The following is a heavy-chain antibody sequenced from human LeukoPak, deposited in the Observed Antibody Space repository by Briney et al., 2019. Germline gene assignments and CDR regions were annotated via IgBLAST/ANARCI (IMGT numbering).Heavy chain of an antibody. V-gene: IGHV4-39*01. CDR2: IYYNGDT. CDR3: ARRDFDIGWFDP. J-gene: IGHJ5*02. CDR1: GGSIISTASY. D-gene: IGHD3-22*01. Sequence: PSETLSLTCTVSGGSIISTASYWAWIRQPPGKGLEWIGSIYYNGDTYYHPSLKSRVTMSEDTSKNQFSLKLNSVTAADTAVYYCARRDFDIGWFDPWGQGILVTVSS.